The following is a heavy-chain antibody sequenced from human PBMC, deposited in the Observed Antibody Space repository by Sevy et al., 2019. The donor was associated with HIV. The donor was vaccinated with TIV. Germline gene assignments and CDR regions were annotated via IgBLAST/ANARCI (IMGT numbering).Heavy chain of an antibody. D-gene: IGHD6-13*01. CDR3: AGHHGYGGGNSGIAAAANFDY. Sequence: SETLSLTCTVSGGSISSSSYYWGWIRQPPGKGLEWIGSIYYSGSTYYNPSLKSRVTISVDTSKNQFSLKLSSVTAADTVLYYSAGHHGYGGGNSGIAAAANFDYWGQGTLVTVSS. J-gene: IGHJ4*02. CDR1: GGSISSSSYY. V-gene: IGHV4-39*01. CDR2: IYYSGST.